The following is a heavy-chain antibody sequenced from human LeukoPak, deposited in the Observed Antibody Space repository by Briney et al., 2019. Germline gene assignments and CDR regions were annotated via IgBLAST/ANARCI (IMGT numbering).Heavy chain of an antibody. CDR1: GFTGSINY. CDR2: IHSSGGT. J-gene: IGHJ5*02. CDR3: IVFGDSNH. V-gene: IGHV3-53*01. D-gene: IGHD4-17*01. Sequence: GGSLRLSCAASGFTGSINYMSWVRQAPGKGLEWVSAIHSSGGTYYADSVKGRFTISRDTSKNTLYLQINSLRVEDTAVYYCIVFGDSNHWGQGTLVTVSS.